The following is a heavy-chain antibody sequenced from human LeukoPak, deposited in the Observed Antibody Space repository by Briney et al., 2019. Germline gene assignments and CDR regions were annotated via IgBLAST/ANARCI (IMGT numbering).Heavy chain of an antibody. CDR2: ISGSGGST. V-gene: IGHV3-23*01. J-gene: IGHJ4*02. CDR3: ASAAAAGTSGFDY. CDR1: GFTFSSYA. Sequence: GGSLRLSCAASGFTFSSYAMNWVRQAPGKGLEWVSGISGSGGSTYYADSVKGRFTISRDNSKNTLYLQMNSLRAEDTAVYYCASAAAAGTSGFDYWGQGTLVTVSS. D-gene: IGHD6-13*01.